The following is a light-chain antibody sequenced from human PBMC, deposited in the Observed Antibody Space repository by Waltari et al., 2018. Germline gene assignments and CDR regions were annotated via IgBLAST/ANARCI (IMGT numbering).Light chain of an antibody. Sequence: ESVLTQSPGTLSLSPGERATLSCRASQSVSSSYLAWYQQKPGQAPRRLIYGASNRATGIPDRFSGSWSGTDFTLTISRLEPEDFAVYYCQQYLTSPPKLTFGGGTKVEIK. J-gene: IGKJ4*01. V-gene: IGKV3-20*01. CDR1: QSVSSSY. CDR2: GAS. CDR3: QQYLTSPPKLT.